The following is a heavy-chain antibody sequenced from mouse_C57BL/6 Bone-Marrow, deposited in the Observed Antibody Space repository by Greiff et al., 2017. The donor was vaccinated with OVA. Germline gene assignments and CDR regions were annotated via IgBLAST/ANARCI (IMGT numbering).Heavy chain of an antibody. Sequence: QVQLKQPGAELVKPGASVKLSCKASGYTFTSYWMHWVKQRPGQGLEWIGMIHPNSGSTNYKEKFKSKATLTVDKSSSTAYMQLSSLTSEDSAVYCCARDDYDVDYWGQGTTLTVSS. CDR2: IHPNSGST. D-gene: IGHD2-4*01. CDR3: ARDDYDVDY. CDR1: GYTFTSYW. J-gene: IGHJ2*01. V-gene: IGHV1-64*01.